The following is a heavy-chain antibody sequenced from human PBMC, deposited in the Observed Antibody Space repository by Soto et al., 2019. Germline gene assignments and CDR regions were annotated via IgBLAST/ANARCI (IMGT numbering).Heavy chain of an antibody. D-gene: IGHD3-16*02. V-gene: IGHV3-30*15. CDR3: ARDRLRLGELSLIGYFDY. CDR2: ISYDGINE. CDR1: GFTFTSYA. J-gene: IGHJ4*02. Sequence: QVPLVESGGSVVQPGRSLRLSYEASGFTFTSYAMHWVRQAPGKGLEWVAVISYDGINEYYADSVKGRFTISRDNSKNTLFLQMSSLRVEDTAVYYCARDRLRLGELSLIGYFDYWGQGTLVTVSS.